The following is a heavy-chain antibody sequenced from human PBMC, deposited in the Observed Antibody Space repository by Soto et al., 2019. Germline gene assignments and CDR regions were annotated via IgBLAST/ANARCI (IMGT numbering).Heavy chain of an antibody. CDR3: AIWAEGQQLVNNWFDP. Sequence: SETLSLTCTGSGGSMSSGGYYWTWIRQHPGKGVDCIGYISYCGSTYYNPSLKIRVTISVDTSKNQFSLKLSSVTAADTAVYYCAIWAEGQQLVNNWFDPWGQGTLVPVSS. D-gene: IGHD6-13*01. CDR2: ISYCGST. J-gene: IGHJ5*02. CDR1: GGSMSSGGYY. V-gene: IGHV4-31*03.